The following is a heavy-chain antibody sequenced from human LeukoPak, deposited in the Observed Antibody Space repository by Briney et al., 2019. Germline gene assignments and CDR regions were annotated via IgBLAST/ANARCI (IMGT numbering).Heavy chain of an antibody. CDR2: INGDGSTT. CDR1: GFTFSNYW. Sequence: PGGSLRLSCAASGFTFSNYWMHWVRQAPGKGLVWVSRINGDGSTTNYADSVKGRFTISRDNAKNTVYLQMNNLRAEDTAVYYCVSFYETYWGRGTLVTVSS. V-gene: IGHV3-74*01. CDR3: VSFYETY. D-gene: IGHD2/OR15-2a*01. J-gene: IGHJ4*02.